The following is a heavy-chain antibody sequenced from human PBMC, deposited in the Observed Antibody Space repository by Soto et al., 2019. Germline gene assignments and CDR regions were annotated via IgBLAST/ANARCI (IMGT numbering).Heavy chain of an antibody. CDR3: ARGGAPGYAYVWGSYRQTGLFDY. Sequence: PSETLSLTCAVYGGSFSGYYWSWIRQPPGKGLEWIGEINHSGSTNYNPSLKSRVTISVDTSKNQFSLKLSSVTAADTAVYYCARGGAPGYAYVWGSYRQTGLFDYWGQGTLVTVYS. CDR2: INHSGST. CDR1: GGSFSGYY. J-gene: IGHJ4*02. D-gene: IGHD3-16*02. V-gene: IGHV4-34*01.